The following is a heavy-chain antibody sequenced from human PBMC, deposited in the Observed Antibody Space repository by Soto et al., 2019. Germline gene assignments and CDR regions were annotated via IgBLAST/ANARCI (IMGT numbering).Heavy chain of an antibody. CDR2: IIPIFGTA. D-gene: IGHD3-10*01. CDR1: GGTFSSYA. CDR3: SRDTGGLHGIYV. V-gene: IGHV1-69*13. Sequence: GASVKVSCKASGGTFSSYAISCVRQSPGQELEWMGGIIPIFGTANYAQKFQGRVTITADESTSTAYMELSSLRSEDTAVYYCSRDTGGLHGIYVCAQRTTVPVS. J-gene: IGHJ6*02.